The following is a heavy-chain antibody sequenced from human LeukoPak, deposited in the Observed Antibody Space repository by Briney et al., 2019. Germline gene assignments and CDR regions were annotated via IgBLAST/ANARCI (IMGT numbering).Heavy chain of an antibody. V-gene: IGHV3-53*01. CDR2: IYSGGST. Sequence: PGGSLRLSRAASGFTVSSNYMSWVRQAPGKGLEWVSVIYSGGSTYYADSVKGRFTISRDNSKNTLYLQMNSLRAEDTAVYYCASQLATRGTNVFFDYCGQGTLVTVSS. D-gene: IGHD6-13*01. CDR1: GFTVSSNY. CDR3: ASQLATRGTNVFFDY. J-gene: IGHJ4*02.